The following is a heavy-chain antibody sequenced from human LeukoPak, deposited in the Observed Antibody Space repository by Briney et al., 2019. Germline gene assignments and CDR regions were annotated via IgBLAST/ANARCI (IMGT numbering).Heavy chain of an antibody. D-gene: IGHD3-10*01. V-gene: IGHV1-8*01. CDR3: ARDGAGAGPLWFGIDYYYGMDV. CDR1: GYTFTSYD. Sequence: ASVKVSCKASGYTFTSYDINWVRQATGQGLEWMGWMNPNSGNTGYAQKFQGRVTMTRNTSISTAYMELSSLRSEDTAVYYCARDGAGAGPLWFGIDYYYGMDVWGQGTTVTVSS. J-gene: IGHJ6*02. CDR2: MNPNSGNT.